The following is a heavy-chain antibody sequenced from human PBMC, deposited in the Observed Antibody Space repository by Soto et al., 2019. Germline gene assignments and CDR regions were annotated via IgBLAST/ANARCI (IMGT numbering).Heavy chain of an antibody. CDR2: IYYSGST. CDR1: GGSISSYY. D-gene: IGHD4-17*01. V-gene: IGHV4-59*01. CDR3: VRRYGASFDY. Sequence: ETLSLTCTVSGGSISSYYWSWIRQPPGKGLEWIGYIYYSGSTNYNPSLKSRVTISVDTSKNQFSLKLSSVTAADTAVYYCVRRYGASFDYWGQGTLVTVSS. J-gene: IGHJ4*02.